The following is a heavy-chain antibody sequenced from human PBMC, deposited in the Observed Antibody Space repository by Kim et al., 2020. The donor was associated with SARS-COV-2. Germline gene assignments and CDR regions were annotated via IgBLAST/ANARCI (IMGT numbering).Heavy chain of an antibody. Sequence: DSVKRRFTVSRDNSKNTLYLQMNNLILEDTAVYYCAKYLTTKSNYVPFDYWGQGTLVTFSS. D-gene: IGHD4-4*01. J-gene: IGHJ4*02. CDR3: AKYLTTKSNYVPFDY. V-gene: IGHV3-30*02.